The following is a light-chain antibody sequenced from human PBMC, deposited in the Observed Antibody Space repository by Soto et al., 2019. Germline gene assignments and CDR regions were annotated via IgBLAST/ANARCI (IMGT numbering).Light chain of an antibody. CDR3: QQYGSSPGT. V-gene: IGKV3-20*01. J-gene: IGKJ1*01. CDR1: XXVSSSY. CDR2: GAS. Sequence: EXVXTXSPGTLXXXXXXXXXXXXXXXXXVSSSYLAWYQQKPGQAPRLLIYGASSRATGIPDRFSGSGSGSDFTLTISRLEPEDFAVYYCQQYGSSPGTFGQGTKVEIK.